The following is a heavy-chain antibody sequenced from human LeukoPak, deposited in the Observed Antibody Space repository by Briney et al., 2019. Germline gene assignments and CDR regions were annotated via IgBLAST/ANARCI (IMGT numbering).Heavy chain of an antibody. V-gene: IGHV3-7*01. CDR3: ARAITDFDY. J-gene: IGHJ4*02. D-gene: IGHD1-14*01. CDR2: IKQDGSEK. CDR1: EFTFSTYL. Sequence: GGSLRLSCAASEFTFSTYLMTWVRQAPGKGLEWVANIKQDGSEKYYADSVKGRFTISRDNAKRSLYLQMNSLRVEDTAVYYCARAITDFDYWGQGTLVTVAS.